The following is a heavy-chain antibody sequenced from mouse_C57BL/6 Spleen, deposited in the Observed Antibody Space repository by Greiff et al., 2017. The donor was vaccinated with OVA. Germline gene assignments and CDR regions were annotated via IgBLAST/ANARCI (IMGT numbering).Heavy chain of an antibody. CDR1: GYTFTDYY. Sequence: QVQLQQSGAELVRPGASVKLSCKASGYTFTDYYINWVKQRPGQGLEWIARIYPGSGNTYYNEKFKGKATLTAEKSSSTAYMQLSSLTSEDSAVYFCAREGRDYAMDDWGQGTSVTVSS. CDR3: AREGRDYAMDD. D-gene: IGHD1-1*01. CDR2: IYPGSGNT. J-gene: IGHJ4*01. V-gene: IGHV1-76*01.